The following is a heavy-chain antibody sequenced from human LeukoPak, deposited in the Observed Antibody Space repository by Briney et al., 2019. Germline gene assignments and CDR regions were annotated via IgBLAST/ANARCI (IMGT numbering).Heavy chain of an antibody. CDR2: INSDGSST. CDR3: VSYDSKEAFDY. Sequence: PGGSLRLSCAASGFTFSSYWMSWVRQAPGKGLVWVSRINSDGSSTSYADSVKGRFTISRDNAKNTLYLQMNSLRAEDTAVYYCVSYDSKEAFDYWGQGTLVTVSS. CDR1: GFTFSSYW. V-gene: IGHV3-74*01. J-gene: IGHJ4*02. D-gene: IGHD3-22*01.